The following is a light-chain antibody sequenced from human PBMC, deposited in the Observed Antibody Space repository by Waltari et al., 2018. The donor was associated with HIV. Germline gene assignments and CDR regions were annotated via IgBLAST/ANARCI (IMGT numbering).Light chain of an antibody. CDR3: QQRSSWPPSIT. Sequence: EIVLTQSPDTLSLSPGERATLSCRASQSVGNFLAWYQQKPGQAPRLLVYYASNRATGSPARFSGSGSGTDFTLTISRVEAEDFAVYYGQQRSSWPPSITFGQGTRLEIK. CDR1: QSVGNF. V-gene: IGKV3-11*01. J-gene: IGKJ5*01. CDR2: YAS.